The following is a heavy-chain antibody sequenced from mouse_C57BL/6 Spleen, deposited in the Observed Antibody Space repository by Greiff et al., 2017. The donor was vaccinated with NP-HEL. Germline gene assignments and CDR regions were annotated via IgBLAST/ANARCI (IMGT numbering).Heavy chain of an antibody. J-gene: IGHJ2*01. D-gene: IGHD4-1*01. CDR2: INPNNGGT. CDR1: GYTFTDYY. V-gene: IGHV1-26*01. CDR3: ARIRLGYFDY. Sequence: EVQLQQSGPELVKPGASVKISCKASGYTFTDYYMNWVKQSHGKSLEWIGDINPNNGGTSYNQKFKGKATLTVDKSSSTAYMELRSLASEDSAVYYCARIRLGYFDYWGQGTTLTVSS.